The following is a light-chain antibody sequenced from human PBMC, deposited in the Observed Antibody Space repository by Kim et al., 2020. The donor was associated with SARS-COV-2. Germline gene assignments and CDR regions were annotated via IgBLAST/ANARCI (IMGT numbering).Light chain of an antibody. V-gene: IGLV3-19*01. CDR3: CSRDTSTDAVV. J-gene: IGLJ2*01. Sequence: LGQTVQITCQGDGRRNCYASWYQQRPGHAPRLLFYNRDTRPSGIPDRFSASSSENTASLTFTGAQADDEADYACCSRDTSTDAVVFGGGTQLTVL. CDR1: GRRNCY. CDR2: NRD.